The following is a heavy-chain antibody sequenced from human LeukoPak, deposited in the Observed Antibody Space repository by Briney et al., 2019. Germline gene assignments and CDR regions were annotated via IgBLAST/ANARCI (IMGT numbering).Heavy chain of an antibody. Sequence: ASVKVSCKASGYTFTSYGISWVRQAPGQGLEWMGWISVYNGNTNYAQKLQGRVTMTTDTSTSTAYMELRSLRSDDTAVYYCARPGNYGETLDAFDIWGQGTMVTVSS. D-gene: IGHD4-17*01. CDR2: ISVYNGNT. V-gene: IGHV1-18*01. CDR3: ARPGNYGETLDAFDI. J-gene: IGHJ3*02. CDR1: GYTFTSYG.